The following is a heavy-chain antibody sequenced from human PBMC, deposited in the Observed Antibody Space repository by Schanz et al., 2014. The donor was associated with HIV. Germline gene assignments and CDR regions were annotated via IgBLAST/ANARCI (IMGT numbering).Heavy chain of an antibody. CDR3: AKSRGDSWPYGMDV. J-gene: IGHJ6*02. CDR2: LKPNSGET. V-gene: IGHV1-2*02. CDR1: GYTFTDYF. Sequence: QVQLVQSGAEVKKPGASVKVSCKASGYTFTDYFVHWVRQAPGQGLEWMAWLKPNSGETKFARKFQGRVTMTRDTSINTAYMELTRLRFDDTAVYYCAKSRGDSWPYGMDVWGQGTTVTVSS. D-gene: IGHD4-17*01.